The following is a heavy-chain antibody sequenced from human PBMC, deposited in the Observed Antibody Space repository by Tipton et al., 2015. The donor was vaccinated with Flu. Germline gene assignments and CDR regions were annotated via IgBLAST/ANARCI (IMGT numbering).Heavy chain of an antibody. CDR3: ARVKYYYDSSGYYYGMDV. J-gene: IGHJ6*01. CDR1: GFIVGSNY. CDR2: IYSGGST. V-gene: IGHV3-53*01. D-gene: IGHD3-22*01. Sequence: VQLVQSGGGLIQPGGSLMLSCAASGFIVGSNYLIWVRQAPVKGLEWVSVIYSGGSTYYADSVKGRFTISSDKSINTLYLKINSMTAEDTAVYYCARVKYYYDSSGYYYGMDVWGQGSTVTVSS.